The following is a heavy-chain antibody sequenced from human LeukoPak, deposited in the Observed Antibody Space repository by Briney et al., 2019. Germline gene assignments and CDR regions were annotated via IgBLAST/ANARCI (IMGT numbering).Heavy chain of an antibody. J-gene: IGHJ4*02. Sequence: PGGSLRLSCAASGFTFSYFWMHWFRQTPGKGLVWVSCINTDGSYSSYADSVKGRFTISRDNVRNTLYLQMNSLRAEDSAVYYCARDFVGPRASDYWGQGISVTVSS. V-gene: IGHV3-74*01. CDR2: INTDGSYS. D-gene: IGHD6-6*01. CDR1: GFTFSYFW. CDR3: ARDFVGPRASDY.